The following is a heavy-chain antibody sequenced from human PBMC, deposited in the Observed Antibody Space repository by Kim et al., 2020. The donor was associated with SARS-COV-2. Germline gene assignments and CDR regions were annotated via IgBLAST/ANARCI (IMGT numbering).Heavy chain of an antibody. CDR1: GGSISSSSYY. CDR3: ARRGYYDSSGYFDY. Sequence: SETLSLTCTVSGGSISSSSYYWGWIRQPPGKGLEWIGSIYYSGSTYYTPSLKSRVTISVDTSKNQFSLKLSSVTAADTAVYYCARRGYYDSSGYFDYWGQGTLGTVSS. J-gene: IGHJ4*02. V-gene: IGHV4-39*01. D-gene: IGHD3-22*01. CDR2: IYYSGST.